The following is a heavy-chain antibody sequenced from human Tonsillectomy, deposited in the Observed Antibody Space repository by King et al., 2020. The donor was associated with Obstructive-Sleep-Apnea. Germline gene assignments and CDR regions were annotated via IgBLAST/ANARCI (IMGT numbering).Heavy chain of an antibody. CDR3: ARDVFDSSGCLY. D-gene: IGHD6-19*01. CDR2: ISSSSSYI. J-gene: IGHJ4*02. CDR1: GFTFSSYS. Sequence: VQLVESGGGLVKPGGSLRLSCAASGFTFSSYSMNWVRQAPGKGLEWVSSISSSSSYIYYADSVKGRFTISRDNAKNSLYLQMNSLRAEDTAVYYCARDVFDSSGCLYWGQGTLVTVSS. V-gene: IGHV3-21*01.